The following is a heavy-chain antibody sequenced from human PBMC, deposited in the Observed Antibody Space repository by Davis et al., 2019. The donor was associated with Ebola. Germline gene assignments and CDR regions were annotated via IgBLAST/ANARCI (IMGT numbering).Heavy chain of an antibody. Sequence: SETLSLTCTVSGGSISSHYWSWIRQPPGKGLEWIGYIYYSGRVEYNPPLQSRVTISVDTSENRFSLKVTSVTPADTAVYYCARGGQGAGAGRWLDPWGQGTLVTVSS. D-gene: IGHD1-26*01. V-gene: IGHV4-59*11. CDR1: GGSISSHY. CDR3: ARGGQGAGAGRWLDP. CDR2: IYYSGRV. J-gene: IGHJ5*02.